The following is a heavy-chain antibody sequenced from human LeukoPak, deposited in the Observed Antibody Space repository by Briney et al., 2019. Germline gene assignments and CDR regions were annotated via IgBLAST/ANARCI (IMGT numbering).Heavy chain of an antibody. J-gene: IGHJ5*02. CDR2: ISYDGSNK. CDR3: ARDSVGYCSSTSCYTGWFDP. CDR1: GFTFSSYA. D-gene: IGHD2-2*02. V-gene: IGHV3-30*01. Sequence: GGSLRLSCAASGFTFSSYAMHWVRQAPGKGLEWVAVISYDGSNKYYADSVKGRFTISRDNSKNTLYLQMNSLRAEDTAVYYCARDSVGYCSSTSCYTGWFDPWGQGTLVTVSS.